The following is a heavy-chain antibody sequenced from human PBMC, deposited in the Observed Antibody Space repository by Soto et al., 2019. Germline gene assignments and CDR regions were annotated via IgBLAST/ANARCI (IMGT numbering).Heavy chain of an antibody. CDR2: ISGSGGST. CDR1: GFTFSSYA. V-gene: IGHV3-23*01. J-gene: IGHJ4*02. D-gene: IGHD3-22*01. CDR3: AKDMGYYDSSGYPRPVDY. Sequence: GGSLRLSCAASGFTFSSYAMSWVRQAPGKGLEWVSAISGSGGSTYYADSVKGRFTISRDNSKNTLYLQMNSLRAEDTAVYYCAKDMGYYDSSGYPRPVDYWGQGTLVTVSS.